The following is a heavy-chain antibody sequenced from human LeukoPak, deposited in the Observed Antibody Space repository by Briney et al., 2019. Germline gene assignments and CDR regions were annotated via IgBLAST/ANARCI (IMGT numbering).Heavy chain of an antibody. D-gene: IGHD6-19*01. Sequence: PGGSLRLSCAASGFTFSSYGIHWVRQAPGMGLEWVAFIRYGGSNKCCADSVKGRFTISRDNSKNTLYLQMNSLRAEDTAVYYCAKENSGWYVENWGQRTLVTVSS. J-gene: IGHJ4*02. CDR1: GFTFSSYG. CDR3: AKENSGWYVEN. V-gene: IGHV3-30*02. CDR2: IRYGGSNK.